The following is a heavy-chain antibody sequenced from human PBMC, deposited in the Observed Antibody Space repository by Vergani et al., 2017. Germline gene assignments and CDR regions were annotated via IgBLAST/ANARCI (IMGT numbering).Heavy chain of an antibody. CDR2: IFSNDEK. CDR1: GGSISSGDYY. J-gene: IGHJ5*02. V-gene: IGHV2-26*01. CDR3: ARITMVRGVIIHNWFDP. D-gene: IGHD3-10*01. Sequence: QESGPGLVKPSQTLSLTCTVSGGSISSGDYYWSWIRQPPGKALEWLAHIFSNDEKSYSTSLKSRLTISKDTSKSQVVLTMTNMDPVDTATYYCARITMVRGVIIHNWFDPWGQGTLVTVSS.